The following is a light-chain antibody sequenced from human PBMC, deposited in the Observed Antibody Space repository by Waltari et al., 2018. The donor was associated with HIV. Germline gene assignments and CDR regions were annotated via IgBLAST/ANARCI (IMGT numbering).Light chain of an antibody. CDR3: QQSFSYPLT. J-gene: IGKJ3*01. Sequence: DIQMTQSPSSLSASVGESVTITCRASQTVNNKLNWYQQKPGEAPKVVIYDASTLESGVPSRFRGGGSRTDFTLTITSLQLDDFATYFCQQSFSYPLTFGPGTKVDI. CDR1: QTVNNK. CDR2: DAS. V-gene: IGKV1-39*01.